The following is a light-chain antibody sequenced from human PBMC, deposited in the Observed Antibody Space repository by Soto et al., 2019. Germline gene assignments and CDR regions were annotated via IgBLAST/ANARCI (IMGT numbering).Light chain of an antibody. Sequence: MWQSPATLSVYQGEGATLSCRASQGIGDTLAWYQHKPGQTPRLLIYDTSTRATGVPTRFSGSRSGAEFTLTINSLQSEDFAVYYCQPYNNWPLTFGGGTRLEMK. CDR1: QGIGDT. V-gene: IGKV3-15*01. J-gene: IGKJ5*01. CDR2: DTS. CDR3: QPYNNWPLT.